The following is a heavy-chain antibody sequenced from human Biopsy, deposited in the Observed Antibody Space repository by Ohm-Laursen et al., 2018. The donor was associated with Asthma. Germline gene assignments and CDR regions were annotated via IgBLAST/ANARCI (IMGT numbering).Heavy chain of an antibody. V-gene: IGHV4-4*03. J-gene: IGHJ6*02. D-gene: IGHD6-19*01. CDR2: IYHNGPT. Sequence: PVTLSLTCTVSGGSIISSSWWSWVRQTPRKGLEWIGEIYHNGPTNYNPSPKRRVTISVDKSTNKLSLKLTSVTAADTAVYYCAKIYDRLVLYGMDVWGQGTTVTVSS. CDR3: AKIYDRLVLYGMDV. CDR1: GGSIISSSW.